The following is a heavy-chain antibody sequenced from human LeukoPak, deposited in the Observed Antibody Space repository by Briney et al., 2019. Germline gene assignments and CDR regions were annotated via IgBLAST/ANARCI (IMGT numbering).Heavy chain of an antibody. CDR1: GFTFSSYA. J-gene: IGHJ4*02. CDR2: ISGSGGST. V-gene: IGHV3-23*01. CDR3: ARSDFWSGYYRYYFDY. D-gene: IGHD3-3*01. Sequence: PGGSLRLSCAASGFTFSSYAMSWVRQAPGKGLEWVSAISGSGGSTYYADSVKGRFTISRDNSKNTLYLQMNSLRAEDTAVYYCARSDFWSGYYRYYFDYWGQGTLVTVSS.